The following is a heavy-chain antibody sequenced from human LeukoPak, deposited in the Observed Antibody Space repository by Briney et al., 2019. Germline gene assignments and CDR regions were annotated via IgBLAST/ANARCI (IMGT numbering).Heavy chain of an antibody. V-gene: IGHV1-2*02. CDR2: INPNSGGT. J-gene: IGHJ3*02. Sequence: SVKVSCKASGYTFTGYYMHWVRQAPGQGLEWMGWINPNSGGTNYAQKFQGRVTMTRDTSISTAYMELSRLRSDDTAVYYCARDLVRYPGAFDIWGQGTMVTVSS. CDR3: ARDLVRYPGAFDI. D-gene: IGHD3-9*01. CDR1: GYTFTGYY.